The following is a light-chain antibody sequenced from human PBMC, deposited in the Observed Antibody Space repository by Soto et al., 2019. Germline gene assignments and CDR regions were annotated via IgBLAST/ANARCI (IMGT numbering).Light chain of an antibody. CDR2: VGTGGIVG. CDR1: SGYSNYK. J-gene: IGLJ2*01. V-gene: IGLV9-49*01. Sequence: QSVLTQPPSASASLGASVTLTCTLSSGYSNYKVDWYQQRPGKGPRFVMRVGTGGIVGSKGDGIPDRFSVLGSGLNRYLTIKNIQEEDESDYHCGADHGSGSNFVVEFGGGTQLTVL. CDR3: GADHGSGSNFVVE.